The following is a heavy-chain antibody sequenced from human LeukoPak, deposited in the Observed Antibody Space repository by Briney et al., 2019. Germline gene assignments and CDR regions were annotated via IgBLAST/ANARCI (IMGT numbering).Heavy chain of an antibody. Sequence: GGSLRLSCVASGFTFSNCWMSWVRQAPGKGLEWVAVISYDGSNKYYADSVKGRFTISRDNSENTLYLQMNSLRAEDTAVFYCAKDMCSSTSCSRRAFDIWGQGTMVTVSS. CDR3: AKDMCSSTSCSRRAFDI. CDR1: GFTFSNCW. V-gene: IGHV3-30*18. J-gene: IGHJ3*02. CDR2: ISYDGSNK. D-gene: IGHD2-2*01.